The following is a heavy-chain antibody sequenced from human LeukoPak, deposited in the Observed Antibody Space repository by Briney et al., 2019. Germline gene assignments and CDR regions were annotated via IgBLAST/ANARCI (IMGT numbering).Heavy chain of an antibody. V-gene: IGHV3-21*01. J-gene: IGHJ6*03. CDR3: ARVSSGRYYYDSSGYPYYYYYMDV. D-gene: IGHD3-22*01. CDR2: ISSSSSYI. CDR1: GFTFSSYS. Sequence: GGSLRLSCAASGFTFSSYSMNWVRQAPGKGLEWVSSISSSSSYIYYADSVKGRFTISRDNAKNSLYLQMNSLRAEDTAVYYCARVSSGRYYYDSSGYPYYYYYMDVWGKGTTVTISS.